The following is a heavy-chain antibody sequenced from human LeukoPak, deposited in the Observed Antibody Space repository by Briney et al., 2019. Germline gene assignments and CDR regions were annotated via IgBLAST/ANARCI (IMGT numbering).Heavy chain of an antibody. J-gene: IGHJ4*02. CDR1: GGSISSYY. V-gene: IGHV4-59*01. CDR2: IYYSGST. D-gene: IGHD2-15*01. CDR3: ARDPRGCSGGSCYSI. Sequence: SETLSLTCTVSGGSISSYYWSWIRQPPGKGPEWIGYIYYSGSTNYNPSLKSRVTISVDTSKNQFSLKLSSVTAADTAVYYCARDPRGCSGGSCYSIWGQGTLVTVSS.